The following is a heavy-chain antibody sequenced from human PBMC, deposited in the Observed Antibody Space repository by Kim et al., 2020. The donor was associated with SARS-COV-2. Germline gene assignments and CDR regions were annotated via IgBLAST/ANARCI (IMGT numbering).Heavy chain of an antibody. D-gene: IGHD1-26*01. CDR3: GGGARDDY. J-gene: IGHJ4*02. V-gene: IGHV3-7*01. Sequence: GGSLRLSCTASGFAFSSYWMTWIRQVPGKGLEWVANIKQDGSETYYVDSVKGRFTISRNNAQNSLYLQMNSLRGDDTGVYYCGGGARDDYWGQGTLVTV. CDR1: GFAFSSYW. CDR2: IKQDGSET.